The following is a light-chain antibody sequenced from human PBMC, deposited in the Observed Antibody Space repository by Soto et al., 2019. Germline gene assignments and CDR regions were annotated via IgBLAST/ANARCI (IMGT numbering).Light chain of an antibody. CDR2: GAS. CDR3: QQYNNWPPLT. J-gene: IGKJ4*01. V-gene: IGKV3-15*01. CDR1: QTISAN. Sequence: EIVMTQSPATLSVSPWERATLSCRASQTISANLAWYQQRPGQAPRLLIYGASTRATGIPARFSGSGSGTEFTLTISSLHSEDFAVYYCQQYNNWPPLTFGGGTKVDIK.